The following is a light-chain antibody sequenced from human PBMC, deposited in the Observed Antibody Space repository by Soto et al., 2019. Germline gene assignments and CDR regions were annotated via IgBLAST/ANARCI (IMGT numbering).Light chain of an antibody. J-gene: IGKJ2*01. CDR1: QRIGSN. CDR3: QQYNNWPPAYT. Sequence: EIVMTQSPATLSVSPRERATLSCRASQRIGSNLAWYQQKPGQAPRLLIYGASTRATGIPERFSGSGSGTEFNLTISSLQSEDFAVYYCQQYNNWPPAYTFGQGTKVEIK. V-gene: IGKV3-15*01. CDR2: GAS.